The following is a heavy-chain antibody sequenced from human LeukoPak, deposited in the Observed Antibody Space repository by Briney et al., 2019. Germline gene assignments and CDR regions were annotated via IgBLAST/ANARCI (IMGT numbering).Heavy chain of an antibody. CDR3: ARVSSSYFDY. Sequence: GGSLRLSCAASGFTFSTYRMNWVRQAPGKGLEWVSSISSSSSYIYYADSVKGPFTISRDNAENSLYLQMNSLRAEDTAVYYCARVSSSYFDYWGQGTLVTVSS. J-gene: IGHJ4*02. D-gene: IGHD5/OR15-5a*01. CDR1: GFTFSTYR. CDR2: ISSSSSYI. V-gene: IGHV3-21*01.